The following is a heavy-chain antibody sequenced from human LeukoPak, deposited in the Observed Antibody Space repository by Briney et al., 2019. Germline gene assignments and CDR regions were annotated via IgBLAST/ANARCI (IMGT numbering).Heavy chain of an antibody. CDR1: GFTFSSYP. V-gene: IGHV3-48*01. J-gene: IGHJ4*02. Sequence: GGSLRLSCAASGFTFSSYPVTWVRQAPGKGLEWVSYISSSSSTIYYADSVKGRFTISRDNAKNSLYLQMNSLRAEDTAVYYCARDLKYYYGSGSYFKAQRGYYFDYWGQGTLVTVSS. CDR3: ARDLKYYYGSGSYFKAQRGYYFDY. CDR2: ISSSSSTI. D-gene: IGHD3-10*01.